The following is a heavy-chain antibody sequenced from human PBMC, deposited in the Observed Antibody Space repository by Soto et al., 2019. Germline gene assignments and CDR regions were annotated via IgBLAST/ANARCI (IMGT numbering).Heavy chain of an antibody. CDR1: GFKFDGYT. CDR2: INDNGRSV. Sequence: EVQMLASGGGLVQPGGSLRLSCAASGFKFDGYTMSWVRQAPGKGLEWVSSINDNGRSVYYADSVEGRFTITRDNSKNTVYLQMSSLRAEDTAMYFCARRLWSLYYGDYWGQGTLVTVSS. J-gene: IGHJ4*02. CDR3: ARRLWSLYYGDY. D-gene: IGHD3-3*01. V-gene: IGHV3-23*01.